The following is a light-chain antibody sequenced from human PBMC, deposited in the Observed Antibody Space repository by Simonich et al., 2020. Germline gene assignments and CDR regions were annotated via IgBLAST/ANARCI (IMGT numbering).Light chain of an antibody. V-gene: IGKV4-1*01. Sequence: DIVMTKSQDSLAVSLGERATINCKSSQSVLYSSNNKNYLAGYQQKPGQSPKRLIYWAATREAGVPDRFRGSGSGTDFTLTISSLQAEDVAVYYCQQYYSTPYTFGQGTKLEIK. CDR3: QQYYSTPYT. CDR2: WAA. J-gene: IGKJ2*01. CDR1: QSVLYSSNNKNY.